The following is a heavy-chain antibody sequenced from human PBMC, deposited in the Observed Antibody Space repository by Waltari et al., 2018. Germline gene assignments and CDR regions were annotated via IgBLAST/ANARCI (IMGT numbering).Heavy chain of an antibody. CDR1: GNSISSPYY. CDR3: ARGPPIVGAMDY. Sequence: QVRLQESGPGLVKPSETLSLTCTVSGNSISSPYYWGWIRQPPGKGLEWIGNIYHSGNTYYNPSLKSRVTLSVDTSKNQFSLKLNSVTAADTAVYYCARGPPIVGAMDYRGQGTLVTVSS. CDR2: IYHSGNT. V-gene: IGHV4-38-2*02. D-gene: IGHD1-26*01. J-gene: IGHJ4*02.